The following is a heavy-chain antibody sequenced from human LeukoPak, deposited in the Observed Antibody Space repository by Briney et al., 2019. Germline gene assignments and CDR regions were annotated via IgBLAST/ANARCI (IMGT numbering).Heavy chain of an antibody. J-gene: IGHJ4*02. Sequence: PSQTLSLTCTVSGGSISSGSYYWNWIRQPAGKGLEWIGRIYTSGSTNYNPSLKSRVTISVDTSKNQFSLKLGSVTAADTAVYYCAREDYYGSGPEYDYWGQGTLVTVSS. D-gene: IGHD3-10*01. CDR1: GGSISSGSYY. CDR3: AREDYYGSGPEYDY. CDR2: IYTSGST. V-gene: IGHV4-61*02.